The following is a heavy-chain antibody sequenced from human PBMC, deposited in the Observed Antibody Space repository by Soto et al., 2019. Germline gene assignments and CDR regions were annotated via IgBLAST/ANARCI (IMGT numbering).Heavy chain of an antibody. D-gene: IGHD1-26*01. CDR2: IYHSGRT. CDR3: ARDRPSYGRNFDY. V-gene: IGHV4-4*02. CDR1: GGSVSSDYW. J-gene: IGHJ4*02. Sequence: QVQLQESGPGVVKPSGTLSLTCAVSGGSVSSDYWWSWVRLPPGKGLEWIGEIYHSGRTNYNPSLKRRVTISLDKSKNQLSLILNSVTAADTAVYYCARDRPSYGRNFDYWGQGTLVTVSS.